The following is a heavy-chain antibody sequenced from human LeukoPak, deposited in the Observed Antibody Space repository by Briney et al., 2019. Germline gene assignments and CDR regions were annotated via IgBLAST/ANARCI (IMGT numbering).Heavy chain of an antibody. CDR2: ISGSASST. D-gene: IGHD2-21*02. Sequence: PGGSLRLSCAASGFTFSNYAMSWVRQAPGKGLEWVSAISGSASSTYYADSVKGRFTISRDNSKNTLYLQMNSLRAEDTAVYYCARGDLVVTLEGPIDYWGQGTLVTVSS. V-gene: IGHV3-23*01. CDR3: ARGDLVVTLEGPIDY. J-gene: IGHJ4*02. CDR1: GFTFSNYA.